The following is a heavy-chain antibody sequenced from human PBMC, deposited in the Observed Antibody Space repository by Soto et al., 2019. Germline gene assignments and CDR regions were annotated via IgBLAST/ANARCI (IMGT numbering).Heavy chain of an antibody. Sequence: GSGPTLVNPTQTLTLTCTFSGFSLSTSGVGVGWIRQHPGKALEWLALIYWNDDKRYSPSLKSRLTITKDTSKNQVVLTMTNMDPVDTATYYCAHRPSGWYLFDYWGQGTLVTVSS. D-gene: IGHD6-19*01. CDR3: AHRPSGWYLFDY. V-gene: IGHV2-5*01. J-gene: IGHJ4*02. CDR1: GFSLSTSGVG. CDR2: IYWNDDK.